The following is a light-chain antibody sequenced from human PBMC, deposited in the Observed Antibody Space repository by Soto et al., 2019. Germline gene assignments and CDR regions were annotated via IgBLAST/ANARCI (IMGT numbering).Light chain of an antibody. CDR2: GAS. Sequence: DIVLTQSPGTLSLSPEERATLSCRASQRVSSTYLAWYQQKPGQAPRLLIYGASSSATGIPDRFSGSGSGTDFTLTISRVAPEDFAVYYCQQYVGLPITFGQGTRLEIK. CDR1: QRVSSTY. V-gene: IGKV3-20*01. J-gene: IGKJ5*01. CDR3: QQYVGLPIT.